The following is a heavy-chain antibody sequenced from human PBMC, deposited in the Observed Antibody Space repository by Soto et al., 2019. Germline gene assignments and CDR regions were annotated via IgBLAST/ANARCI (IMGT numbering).Heavy chain of an antibody. Sequence: EGGLRLSCAASRFTLSTDSMTWIRQAPGKGLEWVAHIRGSGSTIYYTDSVKGRFTISRDNAKNSLYLQMNSLRDDDTAVSFCATDPRGGYNFDYWGQGTLVTVSS. J-gene: IGHJ4*02. CDR3: ATDPRGGYNFDY. V-gene: IGHV3-48*02. CDR1: RFTLSTDS. CDR2: IRGSGSTI. D-gene: IGHD5-18*01.